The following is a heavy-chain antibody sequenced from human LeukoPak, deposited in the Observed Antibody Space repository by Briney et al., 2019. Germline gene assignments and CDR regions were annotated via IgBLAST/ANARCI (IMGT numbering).Heavy chain of an antibody. Sequence: ASVKVSCKASGYTFTSYGISWVRQAPGQGLEWMGWISAYNGNTNYAQKLQGRVTMTRDMSTSTVYMELSSLRSEDTAVYYCARGPPGIAAAWGQGTLVTVSS. V-gene: IGHV1-18*01. CDR1: GYTFTSYG. J-gene: IGHJ5*02. CDR3: ARGPPGIAAA. D-gene: IGHD6-13*01. CDR2: ISAYNGNT.